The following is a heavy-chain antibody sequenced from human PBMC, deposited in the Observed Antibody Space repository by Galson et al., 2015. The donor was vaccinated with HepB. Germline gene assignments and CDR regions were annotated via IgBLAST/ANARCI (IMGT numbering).Heavy chain of an antibody. CDR1: GYTFTNYG. D-gene: IGHD6-13*01. V-gene: IGHV1-18*01. Sequence: SVKVSCKASGYTFTNYGITWVRQAPGQGLEWMGWISAYSGITNYVQKLQGRVTMATDTSTTTAYMELRSLRSDDTAVYYCARDGEHSSPVYKFFGLDVWGQGTTITVSS. J-gene: IGHJ6*02. CDR3: ARDGEHSSPVYKFFGLDV. CDR2: ISAYSGIT.